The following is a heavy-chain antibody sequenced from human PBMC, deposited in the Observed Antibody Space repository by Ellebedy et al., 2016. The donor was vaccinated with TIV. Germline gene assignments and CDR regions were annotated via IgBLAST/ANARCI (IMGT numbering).Heavy chain of an antibody. Sequence: GESLKISCAASGFIFNNYNLHWVRQAPGKGLEWVAIAHNDETYKFYADSVKGRFTVSRDNSGNTAYLQMHSLRVEDTAVYYCAKDLGFAMDVWGRGTTVTVSS. CDR1: GFIFNNYN. CDR3: AKDLGFAMDV. V-gene: IGHV3-30*02. CDR2: AHNDETYK. J-gene: IGHJ6*02. D-gene: IGHD7-27*01.